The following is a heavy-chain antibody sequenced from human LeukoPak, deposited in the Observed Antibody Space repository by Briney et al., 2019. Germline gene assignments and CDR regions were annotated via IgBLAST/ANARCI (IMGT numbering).Heavy chain of an antibody. J-gene: IGHJ4*02. D-gene: IGHD3/OR15-3a*01. CDR3: ARFERWTGTVYLDY. Sequence: GASVKVSRKASGYTFTSYGITWVRQAPGQGLEWMGWISAYNGNTNYAQKLQGRVTMTTDTSTSTAYMELRSLRSDDTAVYYCARFERWTGTVYLDYWGQGTLVTVSS. CDR2: ISAYNGNT. CDR1: GYTFTSYG. V-gene: IGHV1-18*01.